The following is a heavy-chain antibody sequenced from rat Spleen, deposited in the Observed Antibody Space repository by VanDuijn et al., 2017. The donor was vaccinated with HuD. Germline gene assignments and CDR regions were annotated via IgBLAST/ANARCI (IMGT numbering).Heavy chain of an antibody. CDR3: TREETLYWYFDF. CDR1: GFTFSYYG. J-gene: IGHJ1*01. Sequence: EVQLVESGGGLVQPGRSLKLSCEASGFTFSYYGMHWIRQAPTTGLEWVATISSSGGSTYYRDSVKGRFTISRDNAESTLYLQMNSLRSEDTATYYCTREETLYWYFDFWGPGTMVTVSS. D-gene: IGHD3-4*01. CDR2: ISSSGGST. V-gene: IGHV5-19*01.